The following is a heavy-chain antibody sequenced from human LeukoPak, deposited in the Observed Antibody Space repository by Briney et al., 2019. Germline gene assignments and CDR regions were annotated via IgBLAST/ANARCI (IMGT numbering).Heavy chain of an antibody. CDR1: GGSISSSSHY. V-gene: IGHV4-39*07. CDR2: MYYRGST. Sequence: SETLSLTCTVSGGSISSSSHYWGWIRQPPGKGLEWIGSMYYRGSTYHNPSLKSRVTISVDTSKNQFSLKLSSVTAADTAVYYCATTTIRLGYWGQGTLVTVST. CDR3: ATTTIRLGY. J-gene: IGHJ4*02. D-gene: IGHD1-26*01.